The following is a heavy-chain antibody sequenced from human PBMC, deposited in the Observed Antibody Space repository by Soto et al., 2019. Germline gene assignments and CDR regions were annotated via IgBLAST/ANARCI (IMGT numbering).Heavy chain of an antibody. CDR3: AKDHYGDYFYYYYYYMDV. J-gene: IGHJ6*03. CDR2: ISYDGSNK. D-gene: IGHD4-17*01. CDR1: GFTFSSYG. Sequence: GSLRLSCAASGFTFSSYGMHWVRQAPGKGLEWVAVISYDGSNKYYADSVKGRFTISRDNSKNTLYLQMNSLRAEDTAVYYCAKDHYGDYFYYYYYYMDVWSKGTTVTVSS. V-gene: IGHV3-30*18.